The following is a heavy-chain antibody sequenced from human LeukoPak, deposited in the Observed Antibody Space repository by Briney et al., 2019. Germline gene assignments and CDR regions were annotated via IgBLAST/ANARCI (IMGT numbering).Heavy chain of an antibody. J-gene: IGHJ4*02. CDR2: IIPIFGTA. V-gene: IGHV1-69*13. Sequence: SVKVSCKASGGTFSSYAISWVRQAPGQGLEWMGGIIPIFGTANYAQKFQGRVTITADESTSTAYMELSSLRSEDTAVYYCARVRNPYQWQAVYYFDYWGQGTLVTVSS. CDR1: GGTFSSYA. CDR3: ARVRNPYQWQAVYYFDY. D-gene: IGHD6-19*01.